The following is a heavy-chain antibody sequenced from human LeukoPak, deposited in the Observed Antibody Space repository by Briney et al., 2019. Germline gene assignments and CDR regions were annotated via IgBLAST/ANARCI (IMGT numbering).Heavy chain of an antibody. CDR2: IYYSGST. CDR3: ARGANWFDP. V-gene: IGHV4-59*01. J-gene: IGHJ5*02. CDR1: GASISTYY. Sequence: SETLSLTCTVSGASISTYYWSWIRQPPGKGLEWIGYIYYSGSTNYNPSLKSRLTISVDTSKNQFSLKLNSVTATDTAVYYCARGANWFDPWGQGTLVTVSS.